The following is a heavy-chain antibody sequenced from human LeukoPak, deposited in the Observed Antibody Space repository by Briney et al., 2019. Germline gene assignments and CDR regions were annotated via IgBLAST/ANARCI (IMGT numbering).Heavy chain of an antibody. CDR1: GFTFSSYG. CDR2: INPNSGGT. D-gene: IGHD5-18*01. V-gene: IGHV1-2*02. Sequence: GGSLRLSCAASGFTFSSYGMHWVRQAPGQGLEWMGWINPNSGGTNYAQKFQGRVTMTRDTSISTAYMELSRLRSDDTAVYYCARGIRLWPPRYHDAFDIWGQGTMVTVSS. CDR3: ARGIRLWPPRYHDAFDI. J-gene: IGHJ3*02.